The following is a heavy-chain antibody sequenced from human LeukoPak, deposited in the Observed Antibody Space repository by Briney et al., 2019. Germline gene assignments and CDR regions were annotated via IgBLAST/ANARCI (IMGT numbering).Heavy chain of an antibody. J-gene: IGHJ4*02. CDR2: ISYDGSNK. V-gene: IGHV3-30-3*01. CDR1: GFTFSSYA. D-gene: IGHD1-26*01. CDR3: ARPAAGATTWDY. Sequence: PGGSLRLSCAASGFTFSSYAMHWVRQAPGKGLEWVAVISYDGSNKYYADSVKGRFTISADKSISTAYLQWSSLKASDTAMYYCARPAAGATTWDYWGQGTLVTVSS.